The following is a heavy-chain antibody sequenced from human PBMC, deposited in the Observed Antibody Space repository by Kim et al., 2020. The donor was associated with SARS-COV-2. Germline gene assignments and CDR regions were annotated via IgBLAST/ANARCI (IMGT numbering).Heavy chain of an antibody. V-gene: IGHV5-51*01. J-gene: IGHJ6*02. D-gene: IGHD6-19*01. CDR3: AKQQAVAGNYYYYGMDV. Sequence: GESLKISCKGSGYSFTSYWIGWVRQMPGKGLEWMGIIYPGDSDTRYSPSFQGQVTISADKSISTAYLQWSSLKASDTAMYYCAKQQAVAGNYYYYGMDVWGQGTTGTVSS. CDR1: GYSFTSYW. CDR2: IYPGDSDT.